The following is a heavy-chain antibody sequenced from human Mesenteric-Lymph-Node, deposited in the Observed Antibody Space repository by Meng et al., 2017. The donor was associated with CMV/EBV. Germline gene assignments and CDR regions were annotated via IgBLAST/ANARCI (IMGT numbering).Heavy chain of an antibody. Sequence: GGSLRLSCAASGFTFSSYAMSWVRQAPGKGLEWVSVIYSGGSSTYYADSVKGRFTISRDNSKNTLYLQMNSLSAEDTAVYYCAKDRSYCGGDCYSGWFDPWGQGTLVTVSS. CDR1: GFTFSSYA. J-gene: IGHJ5*02. V-gene: IGHV3-23*03. CDR2: IYSGGSST. CDR3: AKDRSYCGGDCYSGWFDP. D-gene: IGHD2-21*01.